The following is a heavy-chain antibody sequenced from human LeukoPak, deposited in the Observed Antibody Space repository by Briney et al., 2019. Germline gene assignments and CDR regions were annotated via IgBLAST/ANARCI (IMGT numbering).Heavy chain of an antibody. CDR3: ARDGGVYYYDSSGVHDY. CDR2: ISSSGSTI. D-gene: IGHD3-22*01. CDR1: GFTFSDYY. V-gene: IGHV3-11*04. J-gene: IGHJ4*02. Sequence: GGSLRLSCAASGFTFSDYYMSWIRQAPGKGLEWDSYISSSGSTIYYADSVRGRFTISRDNAKNSLYLQMNSLRAEDTAVYYCARDGGVYYYDSSGVHDYWGQGTLVTVSS.